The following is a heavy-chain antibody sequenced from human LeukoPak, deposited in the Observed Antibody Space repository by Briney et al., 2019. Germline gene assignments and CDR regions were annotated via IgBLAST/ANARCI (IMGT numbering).Heavy chain of an antibody. CDR2: IYYSGST. J-gene: IGHJ5*02. Sequence: PSETLSLTCTVSGGSISSSGYYWGWIRQPPGKGLEWIASIYYSGSTYYNPSLKSRVTISVDTSKNQLSLKLSSLTAADTTVYYCARHEYSGSYYGLFWFDPWGQGTLVTVSS. CDR1: GGSISSSGYY. CDR3: ARHEYSGSYYGLFWFDP. D-gene: IGHD1-26*01. V-gene: IGHV4-39*01.